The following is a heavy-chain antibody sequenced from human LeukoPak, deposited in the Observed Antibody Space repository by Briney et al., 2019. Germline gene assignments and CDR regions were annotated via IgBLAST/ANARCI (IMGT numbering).Heavy chain of an antibody. CDR3: ARDKGYCSGGSYYDWFDP. V-gene: IGHV3-30*04. CDR1: GFTFSSYA. Sequence: GGSLRLSCAASGFTFSSYAMHWVRQAPGKGLEWVAVISYDGSNKYYADSVKGRFTISRDNSKNTLYLQMNSLRAEDTAVYYCARDKGYCSGGSYYDWFDPWGQGTLVTVSS. D-gene: IGHD2-15*01. J-gene: IGHJ5*02. CDR2: ISYDGSNK.